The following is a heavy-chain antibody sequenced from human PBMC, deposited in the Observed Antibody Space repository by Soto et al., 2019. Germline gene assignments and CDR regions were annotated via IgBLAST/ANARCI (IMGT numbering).Heavy chain of an antibody. V-gene: IGHV3-7*03. CDR3: ARDLAYYADAFDI. CDR2: IKQDGSEK. J-gene: IGHJ3*02. Sequence: EVQLVESGGGLVQPGGSLRLSCAASGFAFSSYWMSWVRQAPGKGLEWVANIKQDGSEKYYVDSVKGRFTISRDNAKNSLYLQMNSLRAEDTAVYYCARDLAYYADAFDIWGQGTMVTVSS. CDR1: GFAFSSYW. D-gene: IGHD3-10*01.